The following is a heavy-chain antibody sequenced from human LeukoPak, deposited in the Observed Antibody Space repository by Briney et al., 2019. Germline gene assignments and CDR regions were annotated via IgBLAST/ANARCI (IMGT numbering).Heavy chain of an antibody. J-gene: IGHJ5*02. V-gene: IGHV4-59*01. CDR3: ARGPYYYDSSGYPNWFDP. D-gene: IGHD3-22*01. Sequence: SETLSLTYTVSGGSISSYYWGWIRQPPGKGLEWIGYIYYSGSTNYNPSLKSRVTISVDTSKNQFSLKLSSVTAADTAVYYCARGPYYYDSSGYPNWFDPWGQGTLVTVSS. CDR1: GGSISSYY. CDR2: IYYSGST.